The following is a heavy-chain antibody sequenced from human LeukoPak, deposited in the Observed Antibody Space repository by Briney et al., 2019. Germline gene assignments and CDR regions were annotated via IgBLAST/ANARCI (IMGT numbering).Heavy chain of an antibody. V-gene: IGHV1-46*01. D-gene: IGHD1-26*01. Sequence: ASVKVSCKTSGYTFTGYYIHWVRQAPGQGLEWMGWINPNSGDTSYAQKFQGRVTMTRDTSTSTVYMELSSLRSEDTAVYYCTRSGSYSLGRNFDYWGQGTLVTVSS. CDR1: GYTFTGYY. CDR2: INPNSGDT. CDR3: TRSGSYSLGRNFDY. J-gene: IGHJ4*02.